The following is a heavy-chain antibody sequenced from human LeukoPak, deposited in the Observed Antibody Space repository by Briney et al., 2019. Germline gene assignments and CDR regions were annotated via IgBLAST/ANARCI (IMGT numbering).Heavy chain of an antibody. J-gene: IGHJ4*02. D-gene: IGHD3-10*01. CDR2: IYSGGST. V-gene: IGHV3-53*01. CDR1: GFTVSSNY. Sequence: HPGGSLRLSCAASGFTVSSNYMSWVRQAPGKGLEWVSVIYSGGSTYYADSVKGRFTISRDNSKNTLYLQMNSLRAEDTAVYYGARASYWMVRGVISPGYFDYWGQGTLVTVSS. CDR3: ARASYWMVRGVISPGYFDY.